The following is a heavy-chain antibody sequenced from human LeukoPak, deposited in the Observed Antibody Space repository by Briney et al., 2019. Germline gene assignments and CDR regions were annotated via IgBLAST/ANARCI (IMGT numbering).Heavy chain of an antibody. CDR2: IRQDGSDK. V-gene: IGHV3-7*01. Sequence: GGSLRLSCAASGFTFNSYWMSWVRQAPEKGPEWLANIRQDGSDKQYVDSVEGRLTISRDNAKNSLYLQMNSLSAEDTAVYYCARHSRGSPIDDWGQGTLVTVSS. J-gene: IGHJ4*02. CDR3: ARHSRGSPIDD. D-gene: IGHD2-15*01. CDR1: GFTFNSYW.